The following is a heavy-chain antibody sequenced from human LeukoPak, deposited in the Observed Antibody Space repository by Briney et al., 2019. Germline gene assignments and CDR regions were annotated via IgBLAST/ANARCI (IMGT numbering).Heavy chain of an antibody. CDR3: AKSMRVAAPWYFDY. Sequence: PGGSLRLSCAASGFTFSSYGMHWVRQAPGKGLEWVAVIWYDGSNKYYADSVKGRFTISRANSKNTLYLQMNSLRAEATAVYYCAKSMRVAAPWYFDYWGQGTLVTVSS. J-gene: IGHJ4*02. V-gene: IGHV3-33*06. CDR2: IWYDGSNK. D-gene: IGHD2-15*01. CDR1: GFTFSSYG.